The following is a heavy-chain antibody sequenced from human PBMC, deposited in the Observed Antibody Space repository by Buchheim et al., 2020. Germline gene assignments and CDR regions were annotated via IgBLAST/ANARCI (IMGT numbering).Heavy chain of an antibody. CDR2: ISYDGSNK. J-gene: IGHJ4*02. Sequence: QVQLVESGGGVVQPGRSLRLSCAASGFTFSSYAMHWVRQAPGKGLEWVAVISYDGSNKYYADSVKGRFTISRDNSKNTLYLQMNSLRAEDTAVYYCAKVLVITTSYFDYWGQGTL. V-gene: IGHV3-30-3*01. CDR3: AKVLVITTSYFDY. CDR1: GFTFSSYA. D-gene: IGHD3-22*01.